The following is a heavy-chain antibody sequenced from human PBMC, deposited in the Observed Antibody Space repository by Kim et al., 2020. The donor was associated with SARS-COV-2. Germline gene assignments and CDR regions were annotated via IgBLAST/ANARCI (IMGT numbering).Heavy chain of an antibody. J-gene: IGHJ5*02. CDR1: GYTFTGYY. CDR3: ARTQKPGFKFFDP. Sequence: ASVKVSCKASGYTFTGYYLHWVRQAPGQGLEWMGWINPNTGGTNYAQNFQGRVTMTRDTSISTGHMELSGLRYDDTAVYYCARTQKPGFKFFDPWGQGTLVTVSS. CDR2: INPNTGGT. V-gene: IGHV1-2*02.